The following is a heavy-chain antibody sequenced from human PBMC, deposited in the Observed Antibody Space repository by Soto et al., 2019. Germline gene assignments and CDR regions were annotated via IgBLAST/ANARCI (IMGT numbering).Heavy chain of an antibody. Sequence: ASVKVSCKASGYTFTSYGISWVRQAPGEGLEWVGWISGYDGKTDYAHKLQGRVTMTTDTSTNTAYMELRSLRSDDTAVYYCARDWNCSNTRCQNCFDPWGQGTLVTVSS. CDR1: GYTFTSYG. V-gene: IGHV1-18*01. CDR2: ISGYDGKT. CDR3: ARDWNCSNTRCQNCFDP. D-gene: IGHD2-2*01. J-gene: IGHJ5*02.